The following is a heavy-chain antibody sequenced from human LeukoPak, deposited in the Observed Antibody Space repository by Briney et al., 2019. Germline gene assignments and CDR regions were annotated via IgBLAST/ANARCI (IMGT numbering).Heavy chain of an antibody. CDR3: ASHYSSGSYRYTGSFDS. CDR1: GGSFSDYY. D-gene: IGHD3-16*02. V-gene: IGHV4-34*01. CDR2: INHSGTT. Sequence: SETLSLTCAVYGGSFSDYYWSWIRQPPGKGLEWIGEINHSGTTNYSPSLKSRVPISVDTSKNQFSLKLNSVTAADAAMYYCASHYSSGSYRYTGSFDSWGQGMLVNVSS. J-gene: IGHJ4*02.